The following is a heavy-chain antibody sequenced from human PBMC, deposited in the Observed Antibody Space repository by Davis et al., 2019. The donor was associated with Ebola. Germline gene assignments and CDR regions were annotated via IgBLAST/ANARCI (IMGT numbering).Heavy chain of an antibody. CDR3: ARDSVRWEWWQTENKDDY. J-gene: IGHJ4*02. D-gene: IGHD2-15*01. CDR1: GFTFSSYA. CDR2: ISGSGGST. Sequence: PGGSLRLSCAASGFTFSSYAMSWVRQAPGKGLEWVSAISGSGGSTYYADSVKGRFTISRDNSKNTLYLQMNSLRAEDTAVYYCARDSVRWEWWQTENKDDYWGQGTLVTVSS. V-gene: IGHV3-23*01.